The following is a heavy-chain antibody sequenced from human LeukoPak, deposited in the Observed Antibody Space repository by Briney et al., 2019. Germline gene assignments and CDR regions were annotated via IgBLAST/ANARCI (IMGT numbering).Heavy chain of an antibody. Sequence: GESLRLSCAASGFTFSSYAMSWVRQAPGKGLEWVSAISGSGGNTYSADSVKGRFTISRDSSKNTLFLHMNTLRAEDTAIYYCAKDRTVGASYWYFDLWGRGTLVTVSS. V-gene: IGHV3-23*01. J-gene: IGHJ2*01. CDR3: AKDRTVGASYWYFDL. CDR1: GFTFSSYA. CDR2: ISGSGGNT. D-gene: IGHD1-26*01.